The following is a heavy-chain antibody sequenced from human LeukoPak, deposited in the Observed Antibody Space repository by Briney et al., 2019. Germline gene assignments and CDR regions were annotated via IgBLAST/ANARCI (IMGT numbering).Heavy chain of an antibody. J-gene: IGHJ4*02. D-gene: IGHD4-11*01. CDR1: GGSISSGDYL. V-gene: IGHV4-30-4*01. CDR3: ARTSYSNYDD. Sequence: PSETLSLSCTISGGSISSGDYLCCWLRQPPALGLEWIGYIYYSGSTYYTPSLKSRVTISVDTSKNQFSLKLSSVTAADTAVYYCARTSYSNYDDCSEGTLVTVSS. CDR2: IYYSGST.